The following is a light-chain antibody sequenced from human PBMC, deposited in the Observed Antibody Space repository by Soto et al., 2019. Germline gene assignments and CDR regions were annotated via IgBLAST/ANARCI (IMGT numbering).Light chain of an antibody. CDR1: QSVSSSY. V-gene: IGKV3-20*01. Sequence: EIVLTQSPGTLSLSPGERATLSCRASQSVSSSYLAWYQQKPGQAPRPLIYGASSRAIGIPDRFSGSGSGTDFTLTISRLEPEDFAVYYWQQYGSSPWTFGQGTKVEMK. J-gene: IGKJ1*01. CDR3: QQYGSSPWT. CDR2: GAS.